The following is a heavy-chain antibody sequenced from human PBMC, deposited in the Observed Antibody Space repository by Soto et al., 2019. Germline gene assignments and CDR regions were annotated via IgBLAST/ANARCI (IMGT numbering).Heavy chain of an antibody. CDR2: IYHSGST. Sequence: QVQLQESGPGLVKPSGTLSLSCAVSGGSIISSHWWTWVRQPPGKGLEWIGEIYHSGSTNYNPSLKRRVTISVDTSRNQFSLNLSSVPAADPAVYYCASSGGGEDYWGQGILVTVSS. CDR3: ASSGGGEDY. CDR1: GGSIISSHW. J-gene: IGHJ4*02. D-gene: IGHD3-16*01. V-gene: IGHV4-4*02.